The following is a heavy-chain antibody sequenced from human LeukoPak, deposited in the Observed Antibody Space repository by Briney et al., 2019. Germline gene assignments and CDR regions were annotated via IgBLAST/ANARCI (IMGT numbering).Heavy chain of an antibody. CDR2: INPNSGGT. D-gene: IGHD2-15*01. CDR1: GYTFTGYY. Sequence: ASVKVSCKASGYTFTGYYMHWVRQAPGQGLEWMGWINPNSGGTNYAQKFQGRVTMTRDTSISTAYMELSRLRSDDTAVYYCARDRGYCSGGSCYKWYYFDYWGQGTPVTVSS. V-gene: IGHV1-2*02. CDR3: ARDRGYCSGGSCYKWYYFDY. J-gene: IGHJ4*02.